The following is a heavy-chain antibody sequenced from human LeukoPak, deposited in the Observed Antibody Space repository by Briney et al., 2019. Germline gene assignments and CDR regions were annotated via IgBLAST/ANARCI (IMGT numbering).Heavy chain of an antibody. Sequence: ASVKVSCKASGYTVISYGISWVRQAPGQGLECMGWISTYNGNTNYAQKLQGRVTMTTDTSTSTAYMELRSLRSDDTAVYYCARDYYGSGRLYGMDVWGQGTTVTVSS. CDR1: GYTVISYG. J-gene: IGHJ6*02. CDR3: ARDYYGSGRLYGMDV. CDR2: ISTYNGNT. V-gene: IGHV1-18*01. D-gene: IGHD3-10*01.